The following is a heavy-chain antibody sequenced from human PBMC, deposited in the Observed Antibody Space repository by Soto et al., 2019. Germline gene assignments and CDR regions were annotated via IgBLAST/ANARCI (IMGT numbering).Heavy chain of an antibody. CDR2: IIPILSVA. D-gene: IGHD4-17*01. Sequence: QVQLVQSGAEVKKPGASVKVSCKASGGTFSRYTISWGRQAPGQGLEWMGMIIPILSVANYAQKLQGRVTINADKSTSTAYMELSSVRSEDTAVYYCAAAGDGYYAMDVWGQGTTVTVSS. J-gene: IGHJ6*02. V-gene: IGHV1-69*02. CDR3: AAAGDGYYAMDV. CDR1: GGTFSRYT.